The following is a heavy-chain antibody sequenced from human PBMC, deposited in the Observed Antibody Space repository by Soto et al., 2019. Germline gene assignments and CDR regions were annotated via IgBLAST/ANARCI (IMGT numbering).Heavy chain of an antibody. D-gene: IGHD3-10*01. CDR1: GFTFSSYA. V-gene: IGHV3-23*01. J-gene: IGHJ3*02. CDR3: AKDEVTMVRGVIIRDAFDI. Sequence: EVQLLESGGGLVQPGGSLRLSCAASGFTFSSYAMSWVRQAPGKGLEWVSAISGSGGSTYYADSVKGRFTISRDNSKNTLYLQMNSLRAEDTAVYYCAKDEVTMVRGVIIRDAFDIWGQGTMVTVSS. CDR2: ISGSGGST.